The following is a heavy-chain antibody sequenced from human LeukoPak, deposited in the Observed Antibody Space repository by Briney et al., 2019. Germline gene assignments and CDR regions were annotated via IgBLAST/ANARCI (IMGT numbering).Heavy chain of an antibody. D-gene: IGHD1-26*01. J-gene: IGHJ4*02. CDR1: GFTLSSYA. CDR2: ISGSGGST. V-gene: IGHV3-23*01. Sequence: PGGSLRLSCAASGFTLSSYAMSWVRQAPGKGLEWVSAISGSGGSTYYADSVKGRFTISRDNSKNTLYLQMNSLRAEDTAVYYCATHPGSTIPPFDYWGQGTLVTVSS. CDR3: ATHPGSTIPPFDY.